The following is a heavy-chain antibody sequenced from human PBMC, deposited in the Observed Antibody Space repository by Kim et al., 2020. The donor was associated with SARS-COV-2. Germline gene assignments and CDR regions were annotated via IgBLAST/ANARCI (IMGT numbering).Heavy chain of an antibody. Sequence: KGRFTISRDNSKNTLYLQMNSLRAEDTAVYYCAKDLYYYDSSGYYFGTDYWGQGTLVTVSS. CDR3: AKDLYYYDSSGYYFGTDY. J-gene: IGHJ4*02. V-gene: IGHV3-23*01. D-gene: IGHD3-22*01.